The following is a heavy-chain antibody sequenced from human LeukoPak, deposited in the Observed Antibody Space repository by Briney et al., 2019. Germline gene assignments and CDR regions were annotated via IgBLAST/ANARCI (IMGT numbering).Heavy chain of an antibody. CDR3: ASPEDCSGGSCYSPGDY. J-gene: IGHJ4*02. V-gene: IGHV4-59*08. Sequence: PSETLSLTCTVSGDSINSYYWSWIRQPPGKGLEWLGYIYYRGSANYNPSLKSRVTISIDTSKNQFSLKLTSVTAADTAVYYCASPEDCSGGSCYSPGDYWGQRTLVTVSS. D-gene: IGHD2-15*01. CDR2: IYYRGSA. CDR1: GDSINSYY.